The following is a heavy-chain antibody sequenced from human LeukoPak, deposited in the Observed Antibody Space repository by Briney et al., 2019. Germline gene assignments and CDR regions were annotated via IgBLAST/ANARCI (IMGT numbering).Heavy chain of an antibody. J-gene: IGHJ3*02. V-gene: IGHV4-59*08. CDR3: ARAKYDFWSGYSAGGAFDI. Sequence: SETLSLTCTVSGGAIRSYYWSWIRQPPGKGLEWIGYIYYSGTTNYNPSLKSRVTISVDPSKNQFSLKLTSVTAADTAVYYCARAKYDFWSGYSAGGAFDIWGQGTMVTVSS. D-gene: IGHD3-3*01. CDR1: GGAIRSYY. CDR2: IYYSGTT.